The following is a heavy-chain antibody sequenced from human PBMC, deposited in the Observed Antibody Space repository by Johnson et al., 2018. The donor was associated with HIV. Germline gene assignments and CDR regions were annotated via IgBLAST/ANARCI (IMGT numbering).Heavy chain of an antibody. D-gene: IGHD6-13*01. CDR3: AREMAIAAAGHDAFDI. CDR2: IGTAGDT. Sequence: VQLVESGGGLVQPGRSLRLSCAASGFTFDDYAMHWVRQATGKGLEWVSAIGTAGDTYYPGSVKGRFTISRDNLQMNSLRAEDTAVYYCAREMAIAAAGHDAFDIWGQGTMVTVSS. V-gene: IGHV3-13*01. CDR1: GFTFDDYA. J-gene: IGHJ3*02.